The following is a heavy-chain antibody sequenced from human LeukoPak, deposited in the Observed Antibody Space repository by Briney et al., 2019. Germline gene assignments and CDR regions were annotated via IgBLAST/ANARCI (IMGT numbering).Heavy chain of an antibody. CDR2: ISSSSSYI. V-gene: IGHV3-21*01. J-gene: IGHJ6*03. D-gene: IGHD6-13*01. CDR3: ARSRAAAGYYYHMDV. CDR1: GFTFSSYS. Sequence: GGSLRLSCAASGFTFSSYSMNWVRQAPGKGLEWVSSISSSSSYIYYADSMKGRFTISRDNAKNSLYLQMNSLRAEDTAVYYCARSRAAAGYYYHMDVWGKGTTVTVSS.